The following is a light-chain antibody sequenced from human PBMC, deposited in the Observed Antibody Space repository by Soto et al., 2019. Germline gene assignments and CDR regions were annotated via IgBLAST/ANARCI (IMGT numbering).Light chain of an antibody. J-gene: IGKJ4*01. V-gene: IGKV1-5*01. CDR3: QQHNTYALT. CDR1: QSISSW. CDR2: AAS. Sequence: DIQMTQSPSTLSASVGDRVTITCRASQSISSWLAWYQQKPGKAPKLLIYAASSLESGVPSRFSGSASGTEFTLTISSLQPDDFSTNYCQQHNTYALTFGGGTKVDMK.